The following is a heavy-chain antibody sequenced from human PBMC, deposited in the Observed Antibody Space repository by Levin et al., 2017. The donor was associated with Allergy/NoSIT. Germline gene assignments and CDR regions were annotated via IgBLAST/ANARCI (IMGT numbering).Heavy chain of an antibody. V-gene: IGHV4-4*02. J-gene: IGHJ5*02. CDR2: IYHRGNT. CDR1: GGSVNSLNW. CDR3: TAKFGDFHNWFDP. Sequence: SETLSLTCTVSGGSVNSLNWWTWVRQPPGQGLEWIGEIYHRGNTNYNSSLKSRVTMSLDKSKNQFSMKLDSVTAADTAIYYCTAKFGDFHNWFDPWGQGTLVTVSS. D-gene: IGHD4-17*01.